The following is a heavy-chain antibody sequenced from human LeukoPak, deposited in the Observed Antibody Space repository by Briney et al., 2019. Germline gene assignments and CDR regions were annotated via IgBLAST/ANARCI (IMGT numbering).Heavy chain of an antibody. V-gene: IGHV3-23*01. CDR3: ARGLLRDGYNYRAFDI. CDR2: ISGSGGST. D-gene: IGHD5-24*01. Sequence: GGSLRLSCAASGFTFSSYAMSWVRQAPGKGLEWVSAISGSGGSTYYADSVKGRFTISRDNAKNSLYLQMNSLRAEDTAVYYCARGLLRDGYNYRAFDIWGQGTMVTVSS. J-gene: IGHJ3*02. CDR1: GFTFSSYA.